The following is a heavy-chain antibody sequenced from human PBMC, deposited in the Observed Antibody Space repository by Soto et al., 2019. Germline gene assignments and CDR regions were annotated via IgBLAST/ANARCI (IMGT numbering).Heavy chain of an antibody. V-gene: IGHV3-15*07. CDR1: GFTFSNAW. CDR2: IKSKTDGGTT. D-gene: IGHD3-22*01. J-gene: IGHJ4*01. CDR3: TTDSYSTIIIVRFDY. Sequence: GGSLRLSCAASGFTFSNAWINWVRQAPGKGLEWVGRIKSKTDGGTTDYAEPVKGRFAISRDDSNNMVYLQMNSLKIEDTAVYYCTTDSYSTIIIVRFDYWGHETLLTVS.